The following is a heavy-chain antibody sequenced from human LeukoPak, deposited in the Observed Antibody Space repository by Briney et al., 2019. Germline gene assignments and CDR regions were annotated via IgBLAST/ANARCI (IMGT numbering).Heavy chain of an antibody. V-gene: IGHV3-48*03. CDR3: ATITFGGVIVPLHDFDY. Sequence: GGSLRLSCAASGFTFSSYEMNWVRQAPGKGPEWVSYISSSGSTIYYADSVKGRFTISRDNAKNSLYLQMNSLRAEDTAVYYCATITFGGVIVPLHDFDYWGQGTLVTVSS. J-gene: IGHJ4*02. CDR1: GFTFSSYE. D-gene: IGHD3-16*02. CDR2: ISSSGSTI.